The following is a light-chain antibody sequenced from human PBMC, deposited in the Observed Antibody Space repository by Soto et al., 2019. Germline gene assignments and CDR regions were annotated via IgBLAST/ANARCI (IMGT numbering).Light chain of an antibody. CDR1: SSDIGDYKY. CDR3: SSYTSSDTPYV. CDR2: VNS. V-gene: IGLV2-14*01. Sequence: QSVLTQPASVSGSPGQSITISCTGTSSDIGDYKYVSWYQQHPDKAPKLIIFVNSNRPSGNSDRFSASKSGNTASLTISGLQAEDEADYYCSSYTSSDTPYVFGTGTKVTVL. J-gene: IGLJ1*01.